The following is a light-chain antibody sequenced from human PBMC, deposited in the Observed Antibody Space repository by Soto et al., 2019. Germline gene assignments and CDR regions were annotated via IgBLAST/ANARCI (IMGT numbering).Light chain of an antibody. J-gene: IGKJ2*01. CDR3: QQYNKWPPYT. Sequence: EIEMTQSPVTLSVSPGDRAALSCRASQSVSTNLAWYQQKPGQPPRLLIYAASTRATGVPARFSGSGSGTEFTLTISSLQSEDFAVYFCQQYNKWPPYTFGQGTKLEIK. CDR2: AAS. V-gene: IGKV3-15*01. CDR1: QSVSTN.